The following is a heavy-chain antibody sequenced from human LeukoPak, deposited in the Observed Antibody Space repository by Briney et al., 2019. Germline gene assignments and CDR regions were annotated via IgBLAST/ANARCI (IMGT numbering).Heavy chain of an antibody. CDR2: ISGSGSTI. D-gene: IGHD3-3*01. CDR3: ARGSYYGASYYYGMDV. CDR1: GFTFSDYY. V-gene: IGHV3-11*04. J-gene: IGHJ6*02. Sequence: GGSLRLSCAASGFTFSDYYMSWIRQVPGKGLEWVSYISGSGSTIYYADSVKGRFTISRDNSKNTLYLQMNSLRAEDTAVYYCARGSYYGASYYYGMDVWGQGTTVTVSS.